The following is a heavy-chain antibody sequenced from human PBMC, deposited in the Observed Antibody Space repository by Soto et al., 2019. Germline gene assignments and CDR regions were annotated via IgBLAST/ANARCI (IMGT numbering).Heavy chain of an antibody. Sequence: PSETLSLTCTVSGGSISSGGYYWSWIRQHPGKGLEWIGYIYYSGSTYYNPSLKSRVTISVDTSKNQFSLKLSSVTAADTAVYYCARDAVLRGPYFDYWGQGTLVTVSS. J-gene: IGHJ4*02. V-gene: IGHV4-31*03. CDR3: ARDAVLRGPYFDY. CDR2: IYYSGST. CDR1: GGSISSGGYY.